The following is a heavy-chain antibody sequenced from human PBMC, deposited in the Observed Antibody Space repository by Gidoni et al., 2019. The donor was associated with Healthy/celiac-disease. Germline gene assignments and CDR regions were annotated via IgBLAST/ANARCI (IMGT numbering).Heavy chain of an antibody. CDR2: ISYAGSNK. V-gene: IGHV3-30-3*01. CDR3: ARGDVVPAAIILDY. J-gene: IGHJ4*02. D-gene: IGHD2-2*01. CDR1: GVTFSSYA. Sequence: QVQLVESGGGVVQPGRALRLSCAASGVTFSSYAMHWVRQAPGKGREWVAVISYAGSNKYYADSVKGRFTISRDNSKNTLYLQMNSLRAEDTAVYYCARGDVVPAAIILDYWGQGTLVTVSS.